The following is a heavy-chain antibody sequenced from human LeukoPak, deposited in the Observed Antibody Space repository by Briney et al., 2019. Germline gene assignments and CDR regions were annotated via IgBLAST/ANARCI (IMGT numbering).Heavy chain of an antibody. CDR1: GFTFSSYG. CDR2: IWNDGINK. D-gene: IGHD2-2*01. V-gene: IGHV3-33*01. CDR3: ARAEVPAAIKSGAFDI. Sequence: GGSLRLSCAASGFTFSSYGMHWVRQAPGKGPEWVAVIWNDGINKYYADSVKGRFTISRDNSKNTLYLQMNSLRAEDTAVYYCARAEVPAAIKSGAFDIWGQGIMVTVSS. J-gene: IGHJ3*02.